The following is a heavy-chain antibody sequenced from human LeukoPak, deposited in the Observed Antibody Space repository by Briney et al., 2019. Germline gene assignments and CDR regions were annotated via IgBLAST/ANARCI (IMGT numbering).Heavy chain of an antibody. CDR2: ISYDGSNK. V-gene: IGHV3-30*03. CDR1: GFTFSSYG. J-gene: IGHJ4*02. Sequence: PGRSLRLSCAASGFTFSSYGMHWVRQAPGKGLEWVAVISYDGSNKYYADSVKGRFTISRDNSKNTLYLQMNSLRAEDTAVYYCARATVGATHPFDYWGQGTLVTVSS. D-gene: IGHD1-26*01. CDR3: ARATVGATHPFDY.